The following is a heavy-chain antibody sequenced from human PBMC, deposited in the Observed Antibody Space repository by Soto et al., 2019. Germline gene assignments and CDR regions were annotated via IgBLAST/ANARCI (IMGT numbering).Heavy chain of an antibody. J-gene: IGHJ4*02. CDR3: ARVAHQSLDF. V-gene: IGHV1-46*01. CDR2: INPSDGGT. D-gene: IGHD5-12*01. CDR1: GYTFTNYH. Sequence: ASVKVSGKTSGYTFTNYHIHWVRQAPGQGLEWLGIINPSDGGTGYAQKFQGRVTMTRDTSTSTVYMEMSSLRSEDTAVYYCARVAHQSLDFWGLGTLVTVSS.